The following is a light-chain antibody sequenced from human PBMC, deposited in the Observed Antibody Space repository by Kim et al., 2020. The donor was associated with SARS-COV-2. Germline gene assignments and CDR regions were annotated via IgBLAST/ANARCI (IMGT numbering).Light chain of an antibody. CDR3: QQYNDWPPLT. CDR1: QSGSTK. CDR2: DAS. Sequence: SPGDTATLACRASQSGSTKLAWYQQKPGQAPRLVIYDASARATDIPARFSGSGSGTEFTLTISSLRSEDFGVYYCQQYNDWPPLTVGGGTKVDIK. J-gene: IGKJ4*01. V-gene: IGKV3-15*01.